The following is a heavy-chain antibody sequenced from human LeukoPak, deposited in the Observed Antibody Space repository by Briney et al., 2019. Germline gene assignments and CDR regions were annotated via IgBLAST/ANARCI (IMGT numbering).Heavy chain of an antibody. CDR2: IYHSGST. CDR1: GGSFSGYY. Sequence: SETLSLTCAVYGGSFSGYYWSWIRQPPGKGLEWIGYIYHSGSTYYNPSLKSRVTISVDRSKNQFSLKLSSVTAADTAVYYCARSISWGPTCWFDPWGQGTLVTVSS. D-gene: IGHD3-16*01. CDR3: ARSISWGPTCWFDP. J-gene: IGHJ5*02. V-gene: IGHV4-30-2*01.